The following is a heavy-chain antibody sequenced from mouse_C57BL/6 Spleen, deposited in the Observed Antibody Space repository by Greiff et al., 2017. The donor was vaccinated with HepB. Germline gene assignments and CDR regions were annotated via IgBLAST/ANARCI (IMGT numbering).Heavy chain of an antibody. V-gene: IGHV5-16*01. J-gene: IGHJ2*01. D-gene: IGHD2-3*01. CDR1: GFTFSDYY. CDR2: INYDGSST. CDR3: ARESDGYYEGYFDY. Sequence: EVKVVESEGGLVQPGSSMKLSCTASGFTFSDYYMAWVRQVPEKGLEWVANINYDGSSTYYLDSLKSRFIISRDNAKNILYLQMSSLKSEDTATYYFARESDGYYEGYFDYWGQGTTLTVSS.